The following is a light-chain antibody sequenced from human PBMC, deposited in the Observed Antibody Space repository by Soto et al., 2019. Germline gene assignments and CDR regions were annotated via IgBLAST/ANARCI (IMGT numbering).Light chain of an antibody. V-gene: IGKV1-12*01. Sequence: DIQMTQPPSSVSASVKYIVTVTCGASQDISSWLAWYQQKPGKAPKIMIYAASSLQGGVPSRFSGSGSGTEFTLTISSLQPEDFATYYCQQASSFPPTFGQGTRLEIK. CDR1: QDISSW. CDR2: AAS. CDR3: QQASSFPPT. J-gene: IGKJ5*01.